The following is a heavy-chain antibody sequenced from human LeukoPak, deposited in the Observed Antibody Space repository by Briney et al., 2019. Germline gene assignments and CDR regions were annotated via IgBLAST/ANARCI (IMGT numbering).Heavy chain of an antibody. CDR3: ARSEYYDFWSGFDP. D-gene: IGHD3-3*01. CDR1: GGTFSSYA. Sequence: SVKVSCKASGGTFSSYAISWVRQAPGQGLEWMGGIIPIFGTANYAQKFQGRVTITTDESTSTAYMELSSLRSEDTAVYYCARSEYYDFWSGFDPWGQGTLVTVSS. J-gene: IGHJ5*02. CDR2: IIPIFGTA. V-gene: IGHV1-69*05.